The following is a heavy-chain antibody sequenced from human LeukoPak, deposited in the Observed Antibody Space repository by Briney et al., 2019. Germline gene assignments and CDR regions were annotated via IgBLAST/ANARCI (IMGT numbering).Heavy chain of an antibody. V-gene: IGHV4-39*01. CDR2: IYYSGST. Sequence: SETLSLTCTVSGGSISSSSYYWGWIRQPPGKGLEWIGSIYYSGSTYYNPSLKSRVTISVDTSKNQFSLKLSSVTAADTAVYYCARARWWLVAFDIWGQGTMVTVSS. CDR1: GGSISSSSYY. J-gene: IGHJ3*02. D-gene: IGHD2-21*01. CDR3: ARARWWLVAFDI.